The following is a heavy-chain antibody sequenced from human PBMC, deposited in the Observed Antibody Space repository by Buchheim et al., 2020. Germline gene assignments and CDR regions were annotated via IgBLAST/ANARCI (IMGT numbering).Heavy chain of an antibody. Sequence: VQLVESGGGVVQPGRSLRLSCAASGFTFSSYGMHWVRQAPGKGLEWVAVIWYDGSNKYYADSVKGRFTISRDNSKNTLYLQMNSLRAEDTAVYYCARVGGYSYATNGVFDYWGQGTL. CDR3: ARVGGYSYATNGVFDY. CDR2: IWYDGSNK. V-gene: IGHV3-33*01. CDR1: GFTFSSYG. D-gene: IGHD5-18*01. J-gene: IGHJ4*02.